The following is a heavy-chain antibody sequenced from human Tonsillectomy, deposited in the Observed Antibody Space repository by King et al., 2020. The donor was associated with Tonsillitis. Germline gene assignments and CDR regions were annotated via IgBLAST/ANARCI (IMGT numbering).Heavy chain of an antibody. CDR2: IYTSGST. CDR3: ARGSTSGYDVVFDY. Sequence: VQLQESGPGLVKPSETLSLTCTVSGGPISSYYWSWIRPPAGKGLEWIGRIYTSGSTNYNPSLKSRVTMSVDTSKNQFSLKLSSVTAADTAVYYCARGSTSGYDVVFDYWGQGTLVTVSS. V-gene: IGHV4-4*07. J-gene: IGHJ4*02. D-gene: IGHD5-12*01. CDR1: GGPISSYY.